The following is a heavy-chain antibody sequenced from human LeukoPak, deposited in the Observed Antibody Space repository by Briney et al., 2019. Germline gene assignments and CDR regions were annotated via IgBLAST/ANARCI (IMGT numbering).Heavy chain of an antibody. CDR3: ARESSAVAHTMIRDWLDP. CDR2: INHSGRT. D-gene: IGHD3-22*01. V-gene: IGHV4-38-2*02. Sequence: SETLSLTCDVSGYSITFGHLWGWIRQPPGKGLEWIAGINHSGRTYYTPSLKSRVTISVDTLKNQLSLEVTSVTAEDTAIYFCARESSAVAHTMIRDWLDPWGQGTLVTVSS. CDR1: GYSITFGHL. J-gene: IGHJ5*02.